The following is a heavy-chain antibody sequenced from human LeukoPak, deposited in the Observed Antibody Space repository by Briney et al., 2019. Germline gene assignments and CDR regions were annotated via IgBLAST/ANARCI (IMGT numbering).Heavy chain of an antibody. CDR1: GGTFSSYA. CDR3: AREMEITMIVVVTTPAFDI. CDR2: IIPIFGTA. J-gene: IGHJ3*02. Sequence: SVEVSCKASGGTFSSYAISWVRQAPGQGLEWMGGIIPIFGTANYAQKFQGRVTITADESTSTAYMELSSLRSEDTAVYYCAREMEITMIVVVTTPAFDIWGQGTMVTVSS. D-gene: IGHD3-22*01. V-gene: IGHV1-69*13.